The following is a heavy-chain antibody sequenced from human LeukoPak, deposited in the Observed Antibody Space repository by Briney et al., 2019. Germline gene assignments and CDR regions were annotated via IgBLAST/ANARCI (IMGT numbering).Heavy chain of an antibody. Sequence: PSETLSLTCTVSGGSISSYYWSWIRQPPGKGLEWIGYIYYSGSTNYNPSLKSRATISVDTSKNQFSLKLSSVTAADTAVYYCATVVNGYSSGWYDYWGQGALVTVSS. CDR2: IYYSGST. D-gene: IGHD6-19*01. V-gene: IGHV4-59*08. CDR1: GGSISSYY. J-gene: IGHJ4*02. CDR3: ATVVNGYSSGWYDY.